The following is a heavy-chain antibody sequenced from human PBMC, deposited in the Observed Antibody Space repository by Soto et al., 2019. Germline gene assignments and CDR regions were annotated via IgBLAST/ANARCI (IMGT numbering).Heavy chain of an antibody. J-gene: IGHJ6*02. V-gene: IGHV3-30*03. CDR2: ISYDGSNK. CDR1: GFTFSSYG. D-gene: IGHD6-19*01. CDR3: ARGYSSGWVYYYYYYGMDV. Sequence: PGGSLRLSCAASGFTFSSYGMHWVRQAPGKGLEWVAVISYDGSNKYYADSVKGRFTISRDNSKNTLYLQMNSLRAEDTAVYYCARGYSSGWVYYYYYYGMDVWGQGTTVTVSS.